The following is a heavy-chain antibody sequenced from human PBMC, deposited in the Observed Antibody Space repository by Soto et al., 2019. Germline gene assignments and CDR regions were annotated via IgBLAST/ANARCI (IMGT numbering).Heavy chain of an antibody. Sequence: AETLSHTYAVYRGAFSGYCGRWIRRPAGQGLEWIGEINHSGSTNYNPSLKSRVTISVDTSKNQFSLKLSSVTAADTAVYYCARGTGVGATKGLLGSGMDVWGQGITVTVSS. CDR2: INHSGST. CDR3: ARGTGVGATKGLLGSGMDV. V-gene: IGHV4-34*01. D-gene: IGHD1-26*01. CDR1: RGAFSGYC. J-gene: IGHJ6*02.